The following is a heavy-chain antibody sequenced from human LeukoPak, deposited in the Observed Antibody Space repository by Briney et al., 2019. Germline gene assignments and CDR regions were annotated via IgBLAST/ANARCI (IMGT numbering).Heavy chain of an antibody. CDR1: GGSFSGYY. J-gene: IGHJ6*03. V-gene: IGHV4-34*01. Sequence: PSETLSLTCAVYGGSFSGYYWSWIRQPPGKGLEWIGEINHSGSTNYNPSLKSRVTISVDTSKNQFSLKLSSVTAADTAVYYCARLFLSHSGSYYYYYYYMDVWGKGTTVTVSS. CDR2: INHSGST. D-gene: IGHD1-26*01. CDR3: ARLFLSHSGSYYYYYYYMDV.